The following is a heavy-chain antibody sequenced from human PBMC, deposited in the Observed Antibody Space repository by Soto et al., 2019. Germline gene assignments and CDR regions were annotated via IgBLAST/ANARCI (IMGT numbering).Heavy chain of an antibody. CDR3: AKGHSGSYSDWFDP. Sequence: GGSLRLSCAASGFTFDDYAMHWVRQAPGKGLEWVSGISWNSGSIGYADSVKGRFTISRDDAKNSLYLQMNSLRAEDTALYYCAKGHSGSYSDWFDPWGQGTLVTVSS. CDR2: ISWNSGSI. D-gene: IGHD1-26*01. CDR1: GFTFDDYA. V-gene: IGHV3-9*01. J-gene: IGHJ5*02.